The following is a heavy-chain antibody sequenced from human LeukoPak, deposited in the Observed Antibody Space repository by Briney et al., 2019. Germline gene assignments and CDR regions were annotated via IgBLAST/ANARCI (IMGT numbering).Heavy chain of an antibody. V-gene: IGHV1-2*02. CDR1: GYTFTGYY. CDR3: ARDRVYGYNSIPYFDY. J-gene: IGHJ4*02. D-gene: IGHD5-24*01. CDR2: INPNSGGT. Sequence: RGASVKVSCKASGYTFTGYYMHWVRQAPGQGLEWMGWINPNSGGTNYAQKFQGRVTMTRDTSISTAYMELSRLRSDDTAVYYCARDRVYGYNSIPYFDYWGQGTLVTVSS.